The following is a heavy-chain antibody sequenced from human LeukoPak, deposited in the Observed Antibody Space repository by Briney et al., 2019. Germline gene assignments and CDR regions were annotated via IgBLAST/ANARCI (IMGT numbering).Heavy chain of an antibody. V-gene: IGHV3-74*01. CDR3: VRDWGYDSSGYWQKYFDT. D-gene: IGHD3-22*01. CDR1: GFTFSNHG. Sequence: GGTLRLSCAASGFTFSNHGMNWVRQAPGKGLVWVSRINHDGSSTNYADSVKGRFTISRDNAKNTVYLQMNSLRAEDTAVYYCVRDWGYDSSGYWQKYFDTWGQGTLVTVSS. CDR2: INHDGSST. J-gene: IGHJ4*02.